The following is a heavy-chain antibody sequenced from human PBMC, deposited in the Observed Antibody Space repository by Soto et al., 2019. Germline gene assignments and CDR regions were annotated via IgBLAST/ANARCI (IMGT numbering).Heavy chain of an antibody. J-gene: IGHJ4*02. CDR2: INESGST. D-gene: IGHD1-1*01. CDR3: ARGSGIVALPGELEDVKYDY. CDR1: GQSFSGHS. V-gene: IGHV4-34*01. Sequence: QVQLQQWGAGLVKPSETLSLSCAVYGQSFSGHSWAWIRQPPGKGLEWIGEINESGSTYYNPSLKSRAPISTVTSKNQFALKLSSVSAADTAAYFCARGSGIVALPGELEDVKYDYWGQGTLVNVSS.